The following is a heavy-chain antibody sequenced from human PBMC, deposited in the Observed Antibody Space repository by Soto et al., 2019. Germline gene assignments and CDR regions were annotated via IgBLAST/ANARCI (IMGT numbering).Heavy chain of an antibody. CDR2: INPKSGGT. Sequence: WXSVKVSCTASGYSFTDYHIHWVRQAPGQGLEWLGRINPKSGGTSTAQKFQGWVTMTTDTSISTASMELTRLTSDDTAIYYCARGDSTDCSNGVCYFFYNHDMDVWGQGTTVTVSS. D-gene: IGHD2-8*01. CDR1: GYSFTDYH. CDR3: ARGDSTDCSNGVCYFFYNHDMDV. V-gene: IGHV1-2*04. J-gene: IGHJ6*02.